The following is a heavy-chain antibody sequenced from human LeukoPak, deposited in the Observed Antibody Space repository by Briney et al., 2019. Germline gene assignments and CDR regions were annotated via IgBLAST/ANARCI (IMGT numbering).Heavy chain of an antibody. D-gene: IGHD2-15*01. J-gene: IGHJ4*02. V-gene: IGHV3-30*18. CDR1: GFTFSSYG. CDR2: ISYDGSNK. Sequence: GGSLRLSCAASGFTFSSYGMHWVRQAPGKGLEWVAVISYDGSNKYYADSVKGRFPISRDNSKNTLYLQMNSLRAEDTAVYYCAKRGLDYWGQGTLVTVSS. CDR3: AKRGLDY.